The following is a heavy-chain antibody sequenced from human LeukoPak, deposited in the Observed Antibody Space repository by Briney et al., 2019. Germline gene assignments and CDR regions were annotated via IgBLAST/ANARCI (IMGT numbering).Heavy chain of an antibody. Sequence: ESGPALVKPTQTLTLTCTFSGFSLSTSGTCVSWIRQPPGKALEWLARIDWDDDKYYSTSLKTRLTISKDTSKNQVVLTMTNMDPVDTATYYCARMTDATGWLQLQFDYWGQGTLVTVSS. D-gene: IGHD5-24*01. J-gene: IGHJ4*02. CDR2: IDWDDDK. V-gene: IGHV2-70*11. CDR1: GFSLSTSGTC. CDR3: ARMTDATGWLQLQFDY.